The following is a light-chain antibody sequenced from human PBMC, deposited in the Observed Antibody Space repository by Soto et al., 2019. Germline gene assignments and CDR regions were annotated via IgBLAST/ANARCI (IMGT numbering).Light chain of an antibody. CDR2: WAS. CDR1: QSVLYSPNNKNY. J-gene: IGKJ1*01. CDR3: HQYHSAPQT. V-gene: IGKV4-1*01. Sequence: DIVMTQSPDSLAVSLGERATINCKSSQSVLYSPNNKNYLAWYQQKPGQPPKLLVYWASTRESGVPDRFSGSGSGKDFTLPITSLQAEGAAVYYCHQYHSAPQTLGQGTKVEIK.